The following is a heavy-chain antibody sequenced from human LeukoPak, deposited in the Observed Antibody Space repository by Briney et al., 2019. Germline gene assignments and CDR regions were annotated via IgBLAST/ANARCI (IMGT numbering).Heavy chain of an antibody. Sequence: SQTLSLTCAISGDSFSSNSAAWNWIRQAPPRGLEWLGRTYYRCKWYNAYAVSMKSRMTIKPDTSKNQFSLQLISVTPADTAVYYCARGGSYPLDYWGQGTPVTVSS. V-gene: IGHV6-1*01. D-gene: IGHD1-26*01. CDR2: TYYRCKWYN. CDR1: GDSFSSNSAA. J-gene: IGHJ4*02. CDR3: ARGGSYPLDY.